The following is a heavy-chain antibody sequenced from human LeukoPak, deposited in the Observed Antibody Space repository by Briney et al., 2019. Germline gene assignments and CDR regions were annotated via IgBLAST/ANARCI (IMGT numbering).Heavy chain of an antibody. CDR1: GGTFSSYA. CDR2: IIPIFGTA. V-gene: IGHV1-69*06. CDR3: ARGPYYDSKMGTFDP. J-gene: IGHJ5*02. D-gene: IGHD3-22*01. Sequence: ASVKVSCKASGGTFSSYAISWVRQAPGQGLEWMGGIIPIFGTANYAQKFQGRVTITADKSTSTAYMELSSLRSEDTAVYYCARGPYYDSKMGTFDPWGQGTLVTVSS.